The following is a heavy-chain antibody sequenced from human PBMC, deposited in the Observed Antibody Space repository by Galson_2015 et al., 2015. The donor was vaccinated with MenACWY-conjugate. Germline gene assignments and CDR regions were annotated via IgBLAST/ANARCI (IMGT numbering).Heavy chain of an antibody. CDR1: GYSFPSYW. V-gene: IGHV5-10-1*01. J-gene: IGHJ4*02. CDR2: IDPSDSYT. Sequence: QSGAEVTKPERSLRISCKGSGYSFPSYWLSWVRQVPGKGLEWMGRIDPSDSYTNYSPSFQGHVTISADRSISTAYLQWSSLKASDTAMYYCAREGVGDPVLDYWGQGTLVTVSS. D-gene: IGHD1-26*01. CDR3: AREGVGDPVLDY.